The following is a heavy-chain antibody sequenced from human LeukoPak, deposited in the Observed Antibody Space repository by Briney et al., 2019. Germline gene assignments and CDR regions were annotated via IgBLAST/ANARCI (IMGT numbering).Heavy chain of an antibody. Sequence: GESLQISCQGSGYSFTSYWIGWVRQMPGKGLEWMGMIYPCDSDTRYSPSFQGQVTISADKSISTAYPQWSSLKDSDTAMYYCARSGGYPSYYFDYWGQGTLVTVSS. V-gene: IGHV5-51*01. CDR2: IYPCDSDT. CDR3: ARSGGYPSYYFDY. J-gene: IGHJ4*02. CDR1: GYSFTSYW. D-gene: IGHD3-10*01.